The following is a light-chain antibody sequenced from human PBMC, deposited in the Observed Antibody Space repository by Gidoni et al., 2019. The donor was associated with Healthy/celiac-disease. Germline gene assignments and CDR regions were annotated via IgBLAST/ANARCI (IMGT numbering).Light chain of an antibody. CDR2: GAT. Sequence: ELVLTQSPGTLSLSPGERATLSGRARQSVSSSYLAWYQQKPGQAPRLLIYGATSRATGIPDRCSGSGSGTDFTLTISRLEPEDFAVYYCQQYGSSPGTFGQGTKVEIK. CDR1: QSVSSSY. J-gene: IGKJ1*01. V-gene: IGKV3-20*01. CDR3: QQYGSSPGT.